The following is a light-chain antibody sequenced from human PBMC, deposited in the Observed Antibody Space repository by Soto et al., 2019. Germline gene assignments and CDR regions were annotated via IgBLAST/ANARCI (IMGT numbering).Light chain of an antibody. CDR3: QQGFSRPRT. Sequence: DIQMTRSPSSLSASVGDRVTITCRASQSIRSDLNWYQQRPGKAPKLLIYTTSNLESGVPSRFSGSGSGTDFTLTISNLQPEDFATYFCQQGFSRPRTFGLGTTVEVK. V-gene: IGKV1-39*01. CDR2: TTS. CDR1: QSIRSD. J-gene: IGKJ1*01.